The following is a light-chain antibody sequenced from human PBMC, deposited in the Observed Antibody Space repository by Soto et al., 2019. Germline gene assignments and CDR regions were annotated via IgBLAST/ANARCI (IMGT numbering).Light chain of an antibody. V-gene: IGKV1-5*01. CDR2: GTS. Sequence: IQVTQSPSTLSASVGDRVTITCRASQSVSDWLAWYQQKPGNPPKLLIYGTSRLESAVPPRFSASGSGTDFTLTISGLQPEDSATYYCQQDNSYTWTFGQGTKVDIK. CDR1: QSVSDW. CDR3: QQDNSYTWT. J-gene: IGKJ1*01.